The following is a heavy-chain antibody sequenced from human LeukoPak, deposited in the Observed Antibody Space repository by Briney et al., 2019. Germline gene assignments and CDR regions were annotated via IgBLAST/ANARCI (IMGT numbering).Heavy chain of an antibody. D-gene: IGHD2-2*01. CDR1: GYIFTNYW. J-gene: IGHJ4*02. CDR3: AIHQGYCSSTSCLASFDY. CDR2: IYPGDSDT. Sequence: GESLKISCKGSGYIFTNYWIGWVRQMPGKGLEWMGIIYPGDSDTRYSPSFQGQVTISADKSISTAYLQWSSLKASDTAMYYCAIHQGYCSSTSCLASFDYWGQGTLVTVSS. V-gene: IGHV5-51*01.